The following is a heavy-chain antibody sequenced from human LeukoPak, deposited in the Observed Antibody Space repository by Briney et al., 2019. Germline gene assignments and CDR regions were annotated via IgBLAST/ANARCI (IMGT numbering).Heavy chain of an antibody. V-gene: IGHV3-15*04. CDR3: TTYGSGRKFDY. D-gene: IGHD3-10*01. CDR1: GFSFSDAW. Sequence: GGSLRLSCAASGFSFSDAWMSWVRQIPGKGLEWVGRIESKTDGGTTDYAAPVKGRFTISRDESTNTLYLQMNRLKSKDTAVYYCTTYGSGRKFDYWGQGILVTVCS. CDR2: IESKTDGGTT. J-gene: IGHJ4*02.